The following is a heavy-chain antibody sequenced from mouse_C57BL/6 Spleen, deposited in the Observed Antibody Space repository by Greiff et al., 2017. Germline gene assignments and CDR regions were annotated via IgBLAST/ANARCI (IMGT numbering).Heavy chain of an antibody. CDR2: IWWGDDK. J-gene: IGHJ2*01. D-gene: IGHD1-1*01. CDR1: GFSLSTFGMG. V-gene: IGHV8-8*01. CDR3: ARMVITTVVAPLDY. Sequence: QVTLKVSGPGILQPSQTLSLTCSFSGFSLSTFGMGVGWLRQPSGKGLEWLAHIWWGDDKYSNPALKSRLTISNATSKNQVSLKIANVDTADTATYYCARMVITTVVAPLDYWGQGTTLTVSS.